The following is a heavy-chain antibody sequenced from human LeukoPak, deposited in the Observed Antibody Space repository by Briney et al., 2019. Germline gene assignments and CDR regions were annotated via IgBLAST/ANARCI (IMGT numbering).Heavy chain of an antibody. CDR3: ARTPYDSGYYYYY. Sequence: ASVKVSCKASGGTFSSYAISWVRQAPGQGLEWMGIINPSGGSTNYAQKFQGRVTMTRDTSTSTVYMELSSLRSEDTAVYYCARTPYDSGYYYYYWGQGTLVTVSS. D-gene: IGHD1-26*01. CDR2: INPSGGST. V-gene: IGHV1-46*01. CDR1: GGTFSSYA. J-gene: IGHJ4*02.